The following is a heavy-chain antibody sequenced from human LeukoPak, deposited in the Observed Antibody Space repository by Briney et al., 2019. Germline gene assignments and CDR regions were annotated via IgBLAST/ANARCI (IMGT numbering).Heavy chain of an antibody. CDR1: GGSISSSSYY. D-gene: IGHD6-6*01. CDR2: IYYSGST. CDR3: ARKCRDRSSSFSCGY. V-gene: IGHV4-39*07. Sequence: SETLSLTCTVSGGSISSSSYYWGWIRQPPGKGLEWIGSIYYSGSTYYNPSLKSRVTISVDTSKNQFSLKLSAVTAADTAVYYCARKCRDRSSSFSCGYWGQGTLVTVSS. J-gene: IGHJ4*02.